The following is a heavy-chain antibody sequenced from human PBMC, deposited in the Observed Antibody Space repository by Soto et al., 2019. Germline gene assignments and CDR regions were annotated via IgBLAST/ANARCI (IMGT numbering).Heavy chain of an antibody. D-gene: IGHD3-3*01. Sequence: QVQLQESGPGLVKPSQTLSLTCTVSGGSISSGDYYWSWIRQHPGKGLEWIGYIYYSGSTYYNPSPKCRVTLSVDTSTNPFSLEPSSVTAAHTAVYYCARRWRGSRPGFDTWAQGALFTVAS. J-gene: IGHJ5*02. CDR1: GGSISSGDYY. CDR3: ARRWRGSRPGFDT. V-gene: IGHV4-31*03. CDR2: IYYSGST.